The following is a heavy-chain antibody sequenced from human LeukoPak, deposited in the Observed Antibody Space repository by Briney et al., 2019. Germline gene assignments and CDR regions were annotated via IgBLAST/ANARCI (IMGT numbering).Heavy chain of an antibody. CDR3: ATQRRLGYCSGGSCYSNWFDP. V-gene: IGHV1-24*01. Sequence: ASVKVSCKVSGYTLTELSMHWVRQAPGKGLEWMGGFDPEDGETIYAQKFQGRVTMTEDTSTDTAYMELSGLRSEDTAVYYCATQRRLGYCSGGSCYSNWFDPWGQGTLVTVSS. CDR2: FDPEDGET. D-gene: IGHD2-15*01. CDR1: GYTLTELS. J-gene: IGHJ5*02.